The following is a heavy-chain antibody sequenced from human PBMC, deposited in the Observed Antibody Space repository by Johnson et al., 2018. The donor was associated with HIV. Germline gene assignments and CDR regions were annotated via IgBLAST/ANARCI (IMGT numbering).Heavy chain of an antibody. D-gene: IGHD3-10*01. Sequence: QVQLVESGGGVVQPGGSLRLSCAASGFTFSSMHWDRQAPGKGLEWVAVISYDGSNKNYADSVKGRFNISRDNSKNTLYLQMNSLRAEDTAVYYCARERGSGITMVRGVIQPAFDIWGQGTMVTVSS. J-gene: IGHJ3*02. CDR1: GFTFSS. CDR3: ARERGSGITMVRGVIQPAFDI. V-gene: IGHV3-30*04. CDR2: ISYDGSNK.